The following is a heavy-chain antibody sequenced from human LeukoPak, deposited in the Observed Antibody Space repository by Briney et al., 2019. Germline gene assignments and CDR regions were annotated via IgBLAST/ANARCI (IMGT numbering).Heavy chain of an antibody. CDR1: GYTFTTYY. CDR3: ARIVDTTMIISY. D-gene: IGHD5-18*01. V-gene: IGHV1-46*03. J-gene: IGHJ4*02. Sequence: ASVKVSCKASGYTFTTYYMHWVRQAPGQGLEWMGMINPSGGNTSYAQKFQGRVTMTRDTSTSTVYMELSSLRSGDTAVYYCARIVDTTMIISYWGQGTLVTVSS. CDR2: INPSGGNT.